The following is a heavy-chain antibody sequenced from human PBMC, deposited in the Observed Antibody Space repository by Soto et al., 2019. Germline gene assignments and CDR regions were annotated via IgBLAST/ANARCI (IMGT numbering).Heavy chain of an antibody. CDR1: GGSISSSSYY. D-gene: IGHD3-10*01. CDR2: IYYSGST. V-gene: IGHV4-39*01. Sequence: LSLTCTGSGGSISSSSYYWGWIRQPPGKGLEWIGSIYYSGSTYYNPSLKSRVTISVDTSKNQFSLKLSSVTAADTAVYYCARQLAGSYYRAEYFQHWGQGTLVTVSS. J-gene: IGHJ1*01. CDR3: ARQLAGSYYRAEYFQH.